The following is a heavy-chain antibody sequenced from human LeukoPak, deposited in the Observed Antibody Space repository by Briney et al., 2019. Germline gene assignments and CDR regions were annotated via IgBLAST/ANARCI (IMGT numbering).Heavy chain of an antibody. CDR3: ARVRYSSSSYYYYYMDV. Sequence: SETLSLTCTVSGGSISSGSYYWSWIRQPAGKGLEWIGRIYTSGSTNYNPSLKSRVTISVDTSKNQFSLKLSSVTAADTAVYYCARVRYSSSSYYYYYMDVWGKGTTVTVSS. D-gene: IGHD6-6*01. J-gene: IGHJ6*03. CDR1: GGSISSGSYY. V-gene: IGHV4-61*02. CDR2: IYTSGST.